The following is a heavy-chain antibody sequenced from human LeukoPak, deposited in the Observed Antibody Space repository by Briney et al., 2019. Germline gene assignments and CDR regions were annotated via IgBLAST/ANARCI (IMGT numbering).Heavy chain of an antibody. J-gene: IGHJ4*02. CDR1: GGSIISDNYY. V-gene: IGHV4-61*01. CDR3: AGREYYYDSSGRGGRDY. D-gene: IGHD3-22*01. CDR2: IYYSGST. Sequence: SSETLSLTCTVSGGSIISDNYYWTWIRQPPGKGLEWIGYIYYSGSTNYNPSLKSRVTISVDTSKNQFSLKLSSVTAADTAVYYCAGREYYYDSSGRGGRDYWGQGTLVTVSS.